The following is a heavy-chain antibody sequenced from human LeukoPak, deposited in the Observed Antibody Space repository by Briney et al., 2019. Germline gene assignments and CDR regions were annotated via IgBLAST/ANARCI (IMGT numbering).Heavy chain of an antibody. Sequence: ASVKVSCKASGGTFSSYAISWVRQAPGQGLEWMGWINPNSGGTNYAQKFQGRVTMTRDTSISTAYMELSRLRSDDTAVYYCARDLGITFGGVIVFRDYWGQGTLVTVSS. V-gene: IGHV1-2*02. CDR1: GGTFSSYA. CDR3: ARDLGITFGGVIVFRDY. J-gene: IGHJ4*02. D-gene: IGHD3-16*02. CDR2: INPNSGGT.